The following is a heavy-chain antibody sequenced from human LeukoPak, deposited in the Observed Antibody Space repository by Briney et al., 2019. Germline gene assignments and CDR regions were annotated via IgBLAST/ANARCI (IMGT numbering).Heavy chain of an antibody. CDR3: ARDIGSRGYSVYGYFDY. Sequence: SETLSLTCIVSGDSVSGYYWNWIRQPPGKGLEWIGYTHHSGNTLYNPSLKSRVTTSVDTSKNQFSLSLSSVTAADTAVYYCARDIGSRGYSVYGYFDYWGQGTLVTVSS. V-gene: IGHV4-59*02. J-gene: IGHJ4*02. D-gene: IGHD5/OR15-5a*01. CDR1: GDSVSGYY. CDR2: THHSGNT.